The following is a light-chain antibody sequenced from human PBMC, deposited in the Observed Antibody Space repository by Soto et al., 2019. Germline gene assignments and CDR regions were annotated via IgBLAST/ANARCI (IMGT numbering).Light chain of an antibody. V-gene: IGLV2-14*03. J-gene: IGLJ2*01. CDR3: ASYASSNPVL. Sequence: QSVLTQPASVSGSPGQSITISCTGTSSDIGGYNYVSWYQQHPGKAPKLMIYDVSDRPSGVSNRFSGSKSGKTASLTISGLQAEDEADYYCASYASSNPVLFGGGTKLTVL. CDR1: SSDIGGYNY. CDR2: DVS.